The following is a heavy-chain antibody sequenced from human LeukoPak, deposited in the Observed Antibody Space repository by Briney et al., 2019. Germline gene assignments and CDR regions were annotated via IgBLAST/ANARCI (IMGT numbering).Heavy chain of an antibody. Sequence: GGSLRLSCAASRFTFSSYGMHWVRQAPGKGLEWVAVLSYDGRNKNYADSVKGRFTISRDNSKNTLYLQMNSLRVEDTAVYYCAKGDSSSWQLDYWGQGTLVTVYS. CDR1: RFTFSSYG. D-gene: IGHD6-13*01. J-gene: IGHJ4*02. CDR3: AKGDSSSWQLDY. CDR2: LSYDGRNK. V-gene: IGHV3-30*18.